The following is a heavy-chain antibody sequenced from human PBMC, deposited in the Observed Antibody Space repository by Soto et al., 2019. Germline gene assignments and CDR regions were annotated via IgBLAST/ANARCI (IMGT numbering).Heavy chain of an antibody. CDR3: ATWLLREHAFDI. CDR2: FYLADGT. J-gene: IGHJ3*02. Sequence: GGSLRLSCAGSGFIVNGKKYITWVRQAPGKGLDWVSGFYLADGTYYADSVKGRFTVSIGSSKNTVYLQMNNLSPEDTAVYYCATWLLREHAFDIWGLGTMVTVSS. CDR1: GFIVNGKKY. V-gene: IGHV3-53*01. D-gene: IGHD2-15*01.